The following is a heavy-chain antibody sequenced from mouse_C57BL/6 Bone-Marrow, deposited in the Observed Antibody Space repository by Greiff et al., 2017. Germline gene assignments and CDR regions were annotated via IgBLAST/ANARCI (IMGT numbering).Heavy chain of an antibody. CDR3: TPTGYYFDY. Sequence: EVQLQQSGAELVRPGASVKLSCTASGFNIKDAYMHWVKQRPEQGLEWIGWIDPENGDTEYASKFQGKATITADTSSNTAYLQLSSLTSEDTAVYYCTPTGYYFDYWGQGTTLTVSS. J-gene: IGHJ2*01. CDR1: GFNIKDAY. CDR2: IDPENGDT. D-gene: IGHD4-1*02. V-gene: IGHV14-4*01.